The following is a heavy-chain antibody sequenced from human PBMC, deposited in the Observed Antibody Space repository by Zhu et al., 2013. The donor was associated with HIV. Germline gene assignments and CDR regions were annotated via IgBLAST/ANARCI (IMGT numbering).Heavy chain of an antibody. Sequence: EVQLVESGGGLVQPGGSLRLSCAASGFTFSSYWMHWVRQAPGKGLVWVSRINSDGSSTSYADSVKGRFTISRDNAKNTLYLQMNSLRAEDTAVYYCAKQGGGYSSEDDYFYSGLDVWGQGTTVTVSS. CDR3: AKQGGGYSSEDDYFYSGLDV. D-gene: IGHD5-18*01. V-gene: IGHV3-74*01. J-gene: IGHJ6*02. CDR1: GFTFSSYW. CDR2: INSDGSST.